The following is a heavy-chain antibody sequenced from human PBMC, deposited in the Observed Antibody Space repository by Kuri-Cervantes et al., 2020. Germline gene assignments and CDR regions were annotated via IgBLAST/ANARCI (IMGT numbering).Heavy chain of an antibody. J-gene: IGHJ4*02. D-gene: IGHD6-6*01. CDR3: AREGSYSSSVSQNDY. CDR2: ISSSSSYI. V-gene: IGHV3-21*01. Sequence: GGSLRLSCAASGFTFSDYYMNWVRQAPGKGLEWVSSISSSSSYIYYADSVKGRFTISRDNAKNSLYLQMSSLRAEDTAVYYCAREGSYSSSVSQNDYWGQGTLVTVSS. CDR1: GFTFSDYY.